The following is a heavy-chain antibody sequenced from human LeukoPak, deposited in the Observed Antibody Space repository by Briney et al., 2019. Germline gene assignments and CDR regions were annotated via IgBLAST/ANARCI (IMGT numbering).Heavy chain of an antibody. CDR2: IYTSGST. CDR3: ARLTTITGTTSWFDP. CDR1: GGSISSSSYY. J-gene: IGHJ5*02. Sequence: SETLSLTCTVSGGSISSSSYYWSWIRQPAGKGLEWIGRIYTSGSTNYNPSLKSRVTISVDTSKNQFSLKLSSVTAADTAVYYCARLTTITGTTSWFDPWGQGTLVTVSS. V-gene: IGHV4-61*02. D-gene: IGHD1-7*01.